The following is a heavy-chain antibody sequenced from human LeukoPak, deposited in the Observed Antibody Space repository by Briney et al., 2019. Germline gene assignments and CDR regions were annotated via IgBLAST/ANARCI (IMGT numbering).Heavy chain of an antibody. CDR3: ARDKRDYVWGPPSPHYGMDV. V-gene: IGHV4-61*01. CDR1: GGSVSSDNYY. D-gene: IGHD3-16*01. J-gene: IGHJ6*02. CDR2: IYYSGST. Sequence: SETLSLTCTVSGGSVSSDNYYWSWIRQPPGRGLEWIGYIYYSGSTNYNPSLKSRVTISVDKSKNQFSLKLSSVTAADTAVYYCARDKRDYVWGPPSPHYGMDVWGQGTTVTVSS.